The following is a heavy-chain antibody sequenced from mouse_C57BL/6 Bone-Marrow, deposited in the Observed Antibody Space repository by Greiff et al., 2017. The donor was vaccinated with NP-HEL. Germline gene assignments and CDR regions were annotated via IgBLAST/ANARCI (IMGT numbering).Heavy chain of an antibody. J-gene: IGHJ2*01. Sequence: VKLVESGPGLVAPSQSLSITCTVSGFSLTSYGVDWVRQSPGKGLEWLGVIWGVGSTNYNSALKSRLSISKDNSKSQVFFKMNSLQTDDTAMYYCASYGSSPDYWGQGTTLTVSS. CDR3: ASYGSSPDY. D-gene: IGHD1-1*01. CDR1: GFSLTSYG. V-gene: IGHV2-6*01. CDR2: IWGVGST.